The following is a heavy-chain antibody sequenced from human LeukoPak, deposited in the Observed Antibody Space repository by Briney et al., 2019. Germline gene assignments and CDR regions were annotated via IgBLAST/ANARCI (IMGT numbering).Heavy chain of an antibody. V-gene: IGHV3-23*01. CDR2: ISGSGGST. Sequence: GGSLRLSCAASGFTFSSYAMSWVRQAPGKGVEWVSAISGSGGSTYYADSVKGRFTISRDNSKNTLYLQMNSLRAEDTAVYYCAKAVSYNWNYSWFDPWGQGTLVTVSS. D-gene: IGHD1-7*01. CDR1: GFTFSSYA. J-gene: IGHJ5*02. CDR3: AKAVSYNWNYSWFDP.